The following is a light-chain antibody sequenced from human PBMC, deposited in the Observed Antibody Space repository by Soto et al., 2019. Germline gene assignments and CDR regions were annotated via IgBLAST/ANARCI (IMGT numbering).Light chain of an antibody. V-gene: IGLV2-11*01. CDR1: SGDVGRYDY. CDR3: CLFAGSYSYV. J-gene: IGLJ1*01. Sequence: QSALTQPRSVSASPGQSVTISCTGTSGDVGRYDYVSWYQQHPGKAPKLIVYDVTERPSGVPDRFSGSKSGNTASLTISGLQAEDEADYSCCLFAGSYSYVFGTGTKVTVL. CDR2: DVT.